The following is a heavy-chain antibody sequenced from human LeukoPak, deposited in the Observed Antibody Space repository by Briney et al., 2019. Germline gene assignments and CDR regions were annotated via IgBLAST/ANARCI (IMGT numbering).Heavy chain of an antibody. V-gene: IGHV4-61*02. CDR2: IYTSGST. J-gene: IGHJ6*03. Sequence: SQTLSLTCTVSGGSISSGSYYWSWIRQPAGKGLEWIGRIYTSGSTNYNPSLKSRVTISVDTSKNQFSLKLSSVTAADTAVYYCAGFWSGYYTRPSYYYYYMDVWGKGTTVTVSS. CDR3: AGFWSGYYTRPSYYYYYMDV. D-gene: IGHD3-3*01. CDR1: GGSISSGSYY.